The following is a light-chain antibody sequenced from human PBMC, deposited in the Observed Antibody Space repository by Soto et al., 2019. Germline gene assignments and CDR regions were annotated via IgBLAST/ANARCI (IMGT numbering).Light chain of an antibody. CDR2: NND. CDR3: ASWDDRLSGPI. Sequence: QSVLTQPPSASGTPGQRVTSLCSGSSSTIGINYVNWYLHVPGTAPKLLIYNNDQPTSGVPDRFLGSKSGTSASLAINGRQSEDASDYDCASWDDRLSGPIFGGGTKVTVL. V-gene: IGLV1-44*01. J-gene: IGLJ2*01. CDR1: SSTIGINY.